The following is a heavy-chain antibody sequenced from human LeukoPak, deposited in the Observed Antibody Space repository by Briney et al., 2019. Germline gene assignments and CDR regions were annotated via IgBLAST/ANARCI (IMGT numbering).Heavy chain of an antibody. J-gene: IGHJ4*02. CDR1: GFTFNVYP. V-gene: IGHV3-43*02. D-gene: IGHD1-26*01. CDR2: ISGDGSVT. Sequence: GGSLRLSCAASGFTFNVYPMHWVRQAPGKGLEWVSLISGDGSVTYYADSVKGRFTISRDNSKNSLYLQMHSLRLEDTAFYYCATGSQHGTTFDYWGQGTLVTASS. CDR3: ATGSQHGTTFDY.